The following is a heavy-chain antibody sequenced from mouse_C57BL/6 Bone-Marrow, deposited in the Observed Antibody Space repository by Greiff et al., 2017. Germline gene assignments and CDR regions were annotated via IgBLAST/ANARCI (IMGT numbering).Heavy chain of an antibody. J-gene: IGHJ1*03. V-gene: IGHV5-9*01. CDR2: ISGGGGNT. D-gene: IGHD1-1*01. CDR3: SRQVTTVLATKYFDV. CDR1: GFTFSSYT. Sequence: EVKLMESGGGLVKPGGSLKLSCAASGFTFSSYTMSWVRQTPEKRLQWVAAISGGGGNTYYPDSVKGRFTISRNNDKNILYLQIRSLRAEDTALYYCSRQVTTVLATKYFDVWGTGTTVTVSS.